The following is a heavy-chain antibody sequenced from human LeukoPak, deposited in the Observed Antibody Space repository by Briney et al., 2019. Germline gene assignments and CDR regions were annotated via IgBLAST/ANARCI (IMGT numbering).Heavy chain of an antibody. D-gene: IGHD6-19*01. V-gene: IGHV3-30*18. CDR2: ISYDGSNK. CDR1: GFTFGSYG. CDR3: AKPKYSSGWYGDFDC. J-gene: IGHJ4*02. Sequence: GGSLRLSCAASGFTFGSYGMHWVRQAPGKGLEWVAVISYDGSNKYYADSVKGRFTISRDNSKNTVYLQMNSLRAEDTAIYYCAKPKYSSGWYGDFDCWGQGTLVTVSS.